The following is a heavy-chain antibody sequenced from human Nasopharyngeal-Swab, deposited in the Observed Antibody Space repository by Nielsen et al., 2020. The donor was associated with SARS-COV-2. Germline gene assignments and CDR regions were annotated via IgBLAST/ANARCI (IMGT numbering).Heavy chain of an antibody. Sequence: SVKVSCKASGYTFTYRYLHWVRQAPGQGLEWMGGIIPIFGTANYAQKFQGRVTITADKSTSTAYMELSSLRSEDTAVHYCARGASWAIAAVSYYYYYMDVWGKGTTVTVSS. J-gene: IGHJ6*03. V-gene: IGHV1-69*06. CDR3: ARGASWAIAAVSYYYYYMDV. CDR1: GYTFTYRY. CDR2: IIPIFGTA. D-gene: IGHD6-13*01.